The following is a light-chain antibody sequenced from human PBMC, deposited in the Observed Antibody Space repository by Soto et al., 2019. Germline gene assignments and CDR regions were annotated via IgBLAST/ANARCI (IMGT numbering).Light chain of an antibody. CDR1: QSVSDS. CDR2: DAS. V-gene: IGKV3-11*01. CDR3: QQRRSWPPLT. Sequence: EIVLTQSPATLSLSPGERATLSCRASQSVSDSLAWYQQKPGRAPRLLIYDASNRATGIPARFSGSGSGTDFTLTISSLEPEDFAFYYCQQRRSWPPLTFGGGTKVELK. J-gene: IGKJ4*01.